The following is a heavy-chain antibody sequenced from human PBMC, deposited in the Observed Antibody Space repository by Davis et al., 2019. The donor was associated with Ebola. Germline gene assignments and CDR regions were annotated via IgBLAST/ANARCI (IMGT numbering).Heavy chain of an antibody. D-gene: IGHD1-26*01. J-gene: IGHJ4*02. CDR1: GYGFSDYW. V-gene: IGHV5-51*01. Sequence: GESLKISCDGSGYGFSDYWIAWVRQRPGKGLEWMGIIKPGNSDTRYNPSFQGQVTISADMSFSTAYLQWSSLEASDTAVYYCARTVSGSYYSALDYWGQGTLVTVSS. CDR2: IKPGNSDT. CDR3: ARTVSGSYYSALDY.